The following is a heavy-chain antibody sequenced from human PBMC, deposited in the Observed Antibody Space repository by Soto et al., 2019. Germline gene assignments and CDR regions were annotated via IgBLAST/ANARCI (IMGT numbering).Heavy chain of an antibody. Sequence: SETLSLTCAVYGGSFSGYYWSWIRQPPGKGLEWIGEINHSGSTNYNPSLKSRDTISVDTSKNQISLKMSSVTAADTAVYYFARAGIAVRTRDYYGMDVWGQGTTVTVSS. CDR2: INHSGST. CDR3: ARAGIAVRTRDYYGMDV. D-gene: IGHD6-19*01. CDR1: GGSFSGYY. V-gene: IGHV4-34*01. J-gene: IGHJ6*02.